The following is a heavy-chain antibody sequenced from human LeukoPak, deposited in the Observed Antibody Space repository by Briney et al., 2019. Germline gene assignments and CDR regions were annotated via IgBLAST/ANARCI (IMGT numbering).Heavy chain of an antibody. CDR3: ARDRGGSYLGFDY. D-gene: IGHD1-26*01. CDR1: GFTFSSYW. V-gene: IGHV3-7*01. CDR2: IKQDGSEK. J-gene: IGHJ4*02. Sequence: PGGSLRLSCAASGFTFSSYWMSWVRQAPGKGLEWVANIKQDGSEKYYVDSVKGRFTISRDNAKNSLYLQMNSLRAEDTAVYYCARDRGGSYLGFDYWGQGTLVTVSS.